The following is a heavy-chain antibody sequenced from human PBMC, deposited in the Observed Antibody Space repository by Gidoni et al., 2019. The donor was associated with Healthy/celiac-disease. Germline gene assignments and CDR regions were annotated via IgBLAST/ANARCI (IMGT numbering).Heavy chain of an antibody. V-gene: IGHV3-30-3*01. CDR1: GFTFSSYA. D-gene: IGHD6-25*01. J-gene: IGHJ6*03. CDR3: ARDKAANYYYYMDV. Sequence: QVQLVESGGGVVQPGRSLRLSCAASGFTFSSYAMHWVRQAPGKGLEWVAVISYDGSNKYYADSVKGRFTISRDNSKNTLYLQMNSLRAEDTAVYYCARDKAANYYYYMDV. CDR2: ISYDGSNK.